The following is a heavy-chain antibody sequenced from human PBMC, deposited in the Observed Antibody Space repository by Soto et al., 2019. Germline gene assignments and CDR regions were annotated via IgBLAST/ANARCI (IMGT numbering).Heavy chain of an antibody. CDR3: ARRVHQLVSGAGPDKNYYYYGMDV. V-gene: IGHV1-69*06. CDR1: GGTFSSYA. D-gene: IGHD6-13*01. Sequence: SSVKVSCKASGGTFSSYAISWVRQAPGQGLEWMGGIIPIFGTANYAQKFQGRGTITADKSTSTAYMERSSLRSEDTDVYYCARRVHQLVSGAGPDKNYYYYGMDVWGQGTTVTVSS. J-gene: IGHJ6*02. CDR2: IIPIFGTA.